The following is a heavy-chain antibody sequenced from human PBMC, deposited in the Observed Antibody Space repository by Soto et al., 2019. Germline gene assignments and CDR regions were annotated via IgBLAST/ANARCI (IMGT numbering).Heavy chain of an antibody. V-gene: IGHV3-30-3*01. Sequence: GGSLRLSCAASGFTFSSYAMHWVRQAPGKGLEWVAVISYDGSNKYYADSVKGRFTISRDNSKNTLYLQMNSLRAEDTAVYYCARGLPPAAYYSSTSCYPPSYYYYGMDVWGQGTTVTVSS. CDR1: GFTFSSYA. J-gene: IGHJ6*02. CDR3: ARGLPPAAYYSSTSCYPPSYYYYGMDV. CDR2: ISYDGSNK. D-gene: IGHD2-2*01.